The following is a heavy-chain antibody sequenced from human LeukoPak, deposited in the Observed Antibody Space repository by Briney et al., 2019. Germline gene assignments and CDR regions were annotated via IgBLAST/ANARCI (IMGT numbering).Heavy chain of an antibody. J-gene: IGHJ4*02. CDR3: ARDEYSSSWYGAFDY. CDR1: GFTFSNAW. Sequence: GGSLRLSCAASGFTFSNAWMSWVRQAPGKGLEWVSSISSSSSYMYYADSVKGRFTISRDNAKNSLYLQMNSLRAEDTAIYYCARDEYSSSWYGAFDYWGQGTLVTVSS. CDR2: ISSSSSYM. D-gene: IGHD6-13*01. V-gene: IGHV3-21*01.